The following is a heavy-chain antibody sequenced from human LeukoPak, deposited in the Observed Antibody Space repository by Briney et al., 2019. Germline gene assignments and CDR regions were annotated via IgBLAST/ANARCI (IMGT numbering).Heavy chain of an antibody. Sequence: PSETLSLTCTVSGGSISTYYWSWLRQPAGKGLEWIGRMYTSGSTKYNPSLKSRVTILVDNSKTQFSLKLTSVTAADTAVYYCARDHYGPGSYKSYFDSWGQGTRVTVSS. D-gene: IGHD3-10*01. J-gene: IGHJ4*02. V-gene: IGHV4-4*07. CDR3: ARDHYGPGSYKSYFDS. CDR1: GGSISTYY. CDR2: MYTSGST.